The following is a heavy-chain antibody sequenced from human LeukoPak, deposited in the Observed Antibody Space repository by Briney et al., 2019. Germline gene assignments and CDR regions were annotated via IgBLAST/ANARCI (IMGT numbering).Heavy chain of an antibody. CDR2: ISWNSGSI. V-gene: IGHV3-9*01. CDR1: GFTFDDYA. CDR3: AKDMFPTRGYSSGWSGGGMDV. Sequence: GRSLRLSCAASGFTFDDYAMHWVRQAPGKGLEWVSGISWNSGSIGYADSVKGRFTISRDNAKNSLYLQMNSLRAEDTALYYCAKDMFPTRGYSSGWSGGGMDVWGQGTTVTVSS. D-gene: IGHD6-19*01. J-gene: IGHJ6*02.